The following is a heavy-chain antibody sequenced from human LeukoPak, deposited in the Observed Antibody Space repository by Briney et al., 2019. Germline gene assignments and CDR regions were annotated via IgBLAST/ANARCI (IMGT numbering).Heavy chain of an antibody. J-gene: IGHJ5*02. V-gene: IGHV4-34*01. D-gene: IGHD5-18*01. CDR3: ARGKWIQLWSVRYWFDP. CDR1: GGSFSGYY. Sequence: PSETLSLTCAVYGGSFSGYYWSWIRQPPGKGLEWIGEINHSGSTNYNPSLKSRVTISVDTSKNQFSLKLSSVTAADTAVYYCARGKWIQLWSVRYWFDPWGQGTLVTVSS. CDR2: INHSGST.